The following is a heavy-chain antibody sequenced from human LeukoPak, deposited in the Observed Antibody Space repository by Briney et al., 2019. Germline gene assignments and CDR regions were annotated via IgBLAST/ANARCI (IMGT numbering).Heavy chain of an antibody. V-gene: IGHV3-15*01. CDR3: STGDCRSTSCYTEYFHYYMDV. CDR1: GFTFNNAW. CDR2: IKAKTDGGTT. Sequence: GGSLRLSCAASGFTFNNAWMNWVRQAPGKGLEWVGRIKAKTDGGTTDYAAPVEGRSTISRDDSEKTLYLQMNSLKTEDTAVYYCSTGDCRSTSCYTEYFHYYMDVWGKGTTVTVSS. J-gene: IGHJ6*03. D-gene: IGHD2-2*01.